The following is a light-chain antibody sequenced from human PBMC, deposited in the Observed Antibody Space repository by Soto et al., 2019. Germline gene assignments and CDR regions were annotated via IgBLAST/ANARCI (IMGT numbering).Light chain of an antibody. V-gene: IGLV1-44*01. CDR2: TNN. CDR3: AAWDDSLNGPV. Sequence: QSVLTQPPSASGTPGQRVTIYCSGSRSNIGSNTVNWYQQFPGTAPKLLIYTNNQRPSGVPVRFSASKSGTSASLAISGLQSEDEADYYCAAWDDSLNGPVFGGGTKLTVL. CDR1: RSNIGSNT. J-gene: IGLJ2*01.